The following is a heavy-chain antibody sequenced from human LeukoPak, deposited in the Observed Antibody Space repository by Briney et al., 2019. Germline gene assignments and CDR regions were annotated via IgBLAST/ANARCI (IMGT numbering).Heavy chain of an antibody. D-gene: IGHD3-16*01. J-gene: IGHJ3*02. Sequence: GGSLRLSCAASGFTFSSYSMTWVRQAPGKGLEWVSSISSSSSYIYYADSVKGRFTISRDNAKNSLYLQMNSLRAEDTAVYYCARDLDYGYVWGRNAFDIWGQGTMVTVSS. CDR1: GFTFSSYS. CDR3: ARDLDYGYVWGRNAFDI. V-gene: IGHV3-21*01. CDR2: ISSSSSYI.